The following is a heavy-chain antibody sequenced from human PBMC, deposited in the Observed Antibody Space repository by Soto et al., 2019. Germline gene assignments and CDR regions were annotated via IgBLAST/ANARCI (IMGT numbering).Heavy chain of an antibody. CDR2: INAASGNT. CDR3: AKDLAPDY. Sequence: ASVKVSCKTSGYIFRNYAMHWVRQAPGQGLEWMGWINAASGNTRYSQKFQGRVIITRDTSASTVYMELSSLRSEDTAVYYCAKDLAPDYWGQGTLVTVSS. CDR1: GYIFRNYA. V-gene: IGHV1-3*01. J-gene: IGHJ4*02. D-gene: IGHD3-16*01.